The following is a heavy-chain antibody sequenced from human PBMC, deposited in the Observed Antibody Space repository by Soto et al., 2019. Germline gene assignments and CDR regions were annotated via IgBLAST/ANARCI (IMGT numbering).Heavy chain of an antibody. CDR1: GFTFNNYA. CDR3: VKDWTGDTGPCMDG. V-gene: IGHV3-23*01. CDR2: ISGSDGST. D-gene: IGHD2-8*02. Sequence: EVQLLESGGGLVQPGGSLRLSCAASGFTFNNYAMTWVRQAPGKGLEWVSTISGSDGSTYYADSVNGRLTISRENSKNAQYLEMSSLRAEDTTLHFCVKDWTGDTGPCMDGWGQGPTVTVSS. J-gene: IGHJ6*01.